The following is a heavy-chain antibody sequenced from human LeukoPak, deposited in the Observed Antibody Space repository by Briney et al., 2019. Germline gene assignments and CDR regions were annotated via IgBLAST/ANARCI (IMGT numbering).Heavy chain of an antibody. CDR3: ARLIVGATTIDY. J-gene: IGHJ4*02. CDR1: GGYISDSTYY. D-gene: IGHD1-26*01. V-gene: IGHV4-39*01. CDR2: IHYSGSA. Sequence: SETLSLTCSVSGGYISDSTYYWGWIRQPPGKGLEWIASIHYSGSAYYNPSLKSRVTISVDTSKNQFSLKLSSVTAADTAVYYCARLIVGATTIDYWGQGTLVTVSS.